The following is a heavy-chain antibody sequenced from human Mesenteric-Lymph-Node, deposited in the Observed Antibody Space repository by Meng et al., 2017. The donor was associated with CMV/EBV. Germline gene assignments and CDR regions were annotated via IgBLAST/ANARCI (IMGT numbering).Heavy chain of an antibody. D-gene: IGHD3-3*01. CDR1: GYTFTTYG. Sequence: ASVKVSCKASGYTFTTYGISWVRQAPGQGLEWMGWISAYNGNTNYAQKLQGRVTMTTDTSTSTAYMEVSSLRFEDTAIYYCTRTIWSGYYLPTDFWGLGTLVTVSS. J-gene: IGHJ4*02. CDR3: TRTIWSGYYLPTDF. V-gene: IGHV1-18*01. CDR2: ISAYNGNT.